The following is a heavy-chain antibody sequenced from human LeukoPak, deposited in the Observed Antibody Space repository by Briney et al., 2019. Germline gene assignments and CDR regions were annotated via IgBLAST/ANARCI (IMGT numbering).Heavy chain of an antibody. CDR1: GGSISSSSYY. V-gene: IGHV4-39*07. J-gene: IGHJ5*02. Sequence: SETLSLTCTVSGGSISSSSYYWGWIRQPPGKGLEWIGSIYYSGSTYYNPSLKSRVTISVDTSKNQFSLKLSSVTAADTAVYYCARDGMVAYYDFWSGYYQYNWFDPWGQGTLVTVSS. CDR3: ARDGMVAYYDFWSGYYQYNWFDP. CDR2: IYYSGST. D-gene: IGHD3-3*01.